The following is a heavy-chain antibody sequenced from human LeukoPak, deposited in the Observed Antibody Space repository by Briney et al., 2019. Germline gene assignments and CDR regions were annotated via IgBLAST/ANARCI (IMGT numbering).Heavy chain of an antibody. Sequence: GESLKISCKGSGYSFTSYWIGWVRQMPGKGLEWMGIIYPGDSDTRYSPSFQGQVTISADKSISTAYLQWSSLKASDTAMDYCARQGGLGYYYDSSGMFDYWGQGTLVTVSS. CDR2: IYPGDSDT. V-gene: IGHV5-51*01. J-gene: IGHJ4*02. D-gene: IGHD3-22*01. CDR3: ARQGGLGYYYDSSGMFDY. CDR1: GYSFTSYW.